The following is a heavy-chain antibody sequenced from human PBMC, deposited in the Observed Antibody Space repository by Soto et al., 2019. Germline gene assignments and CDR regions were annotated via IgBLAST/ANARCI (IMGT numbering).Heavy chain of an antibody. CDR3: ARDRPRDIVVVPAAGDAFDI. V-gene: IGHV4-30-4*01. J-gene: IGHJ3*02. CDR1: GGSISSGDYY. Sequence: SETLSLTCTVSGGSISSGDYYWSWIRQPPGKGLEWIGYIYYSGSTYYNPSLKSRVTISVDTSKNQFSLKLSPATAADTAVYYCARDRPRDIVVVPAAGDAFDIWGQGTMVTVSS. CDR2: IYYSGST. D-gene: IGHD2-2*01.